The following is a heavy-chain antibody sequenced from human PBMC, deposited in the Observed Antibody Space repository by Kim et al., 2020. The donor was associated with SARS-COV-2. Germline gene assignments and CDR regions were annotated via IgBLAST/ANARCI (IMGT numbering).Heavy chain of an antibody. Sequence: SETLSLTCTVSGGSISSSSYYWGWIRQPPGKGLEWIGSIYYSGSTYYNPSLKSRVTISVDTSKNQFSLKLSSVTAADTAVYYCARQAREVPVRFNWFGPWGQGTLVTVSS. CDR3: ARQAREVPVRFNWFGP. J-gene: IGHJ5*02. V-gene: IGHV4-39*01. CDR1: GGSISSSSYY. CDR2: IYYSGST. D-gene: IGHD3-22*01.